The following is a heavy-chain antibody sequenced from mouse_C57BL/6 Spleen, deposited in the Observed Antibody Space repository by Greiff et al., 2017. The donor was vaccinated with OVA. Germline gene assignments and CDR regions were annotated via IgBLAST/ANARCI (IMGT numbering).Heavy chain of an antibody. D-gene: IGHD2-4*01. Sequence: QVQLQQPGAELVKPGASVKLSCKASGYTFTSYWMHWVKQRPGQGLEWIGMIHPNSGSTNYNEKFKSKATLTVDKSSSTAYMQLSSLTSEDSAVYYCARPDYGYWYFDVWGTGTTVTVSS. J-gene: IGHJ1*03. CDR3: ARPDYGYWYFDV. V-gene: IGHV1-64*01. CDR2: IHPNSGST. CDR1: GYTFTSYW.